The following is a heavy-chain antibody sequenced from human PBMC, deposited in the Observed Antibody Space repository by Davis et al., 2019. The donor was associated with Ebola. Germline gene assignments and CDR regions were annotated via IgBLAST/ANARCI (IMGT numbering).Heavy chain of an antibody. CDR1: GGSFSGYY. J-gene: IGHJ4*02. CDR3: ALRDGYNYHAY. CDR2: INHSGST. V-gene: IGHV4-34*01. D-gene: IGHD5-24*01. Sequence: SETLSLTCAVYGGSFSGYYWSWISQPPGKGLAWIGEINHSGSTNYNPSLKSRVTISVDTSKNQFSLRLTSVTAADAAVYSCALRDGYNYHAYWGQGSLVAVSS.